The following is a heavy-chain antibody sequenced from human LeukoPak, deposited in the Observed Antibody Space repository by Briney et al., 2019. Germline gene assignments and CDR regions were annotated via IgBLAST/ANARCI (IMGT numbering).Heavy chain of an antibody. J-gene: IGHJ4*02. CDR3: ARDSIWGSGTYGFDY. CDR1: GYTFTSYL. V-gene: IGHV1-3*01. CDR2: INVGNDNT. Sequence: ASVKVSCRASGYTFTSYLIHWVRQAPGQRLEWMGWINVGNDNTKYSQNFQGRVTITRDTSASTAYMELSSLRSEDTAVYYCARDSIWGSGTYGFDYWGQGALVTVSS. D-gene: IGHD1-26*01.